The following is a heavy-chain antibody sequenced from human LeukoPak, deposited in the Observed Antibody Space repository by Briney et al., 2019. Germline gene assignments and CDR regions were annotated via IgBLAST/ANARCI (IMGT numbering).Heavy chain of an antibody. CDR2: ISSSGSTI. CDR3: ARDRYDYVWGSCVFDY. D-gene: IGHD3-16*01. CDR1: GFTFSSYE. Sequence: PGGSLRLSCAASGFTFSSYEMNWVRQAPGKGLEWVSYISSSGSTIYYADSVKGRFTISRDNAKNSLYLQMNSLRAEDTAVHYCARDRYDYVWGSCVFDYWGQGTLVTVSS. J-gene: IGHJ4*02. V-gene: IGHV3-48*03.